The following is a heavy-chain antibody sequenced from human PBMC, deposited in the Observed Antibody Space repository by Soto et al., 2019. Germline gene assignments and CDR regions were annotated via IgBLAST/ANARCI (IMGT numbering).Heavy chain of an antibody. CDR3: ASGLGFLTGDKESAFDI. Sequence: ASVKVSCKASGYTFTGYYMHWVRQAPGQGLEWMGWINPNSGGTNYAQKFQGWVTMTRDTSISTAYMELSRLRSDDTAVYYCASGLGFLTGDKESAFDIWGQGTMVTVSS. D-gene: IGHD7-27*01. CDR2: INPNSGGT. J-gene: IGHJ3*02. V-gene: IGHV1-2*04. CDR1: GYTFTGYY.